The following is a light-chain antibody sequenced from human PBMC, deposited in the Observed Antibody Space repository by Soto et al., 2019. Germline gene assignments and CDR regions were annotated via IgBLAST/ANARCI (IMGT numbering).Light chain of an antibody. CDR1: SNDVGGYNY. Sequence: QSALTQPRSVSGSPGQSVTISCTGTSNDVGGYNYVSWYQQHPGKAPKFMIYDVSKRPSGVPDRFSGSKSGNTASLTISGLQADDEADYYCCSYAGTYTPVVFGGGTKLTVL. CDR2: DVS. J-gene: IGLJ2*01. V-gene: IGLV2-11*01. CDR3: CSYAGTYTPVV.